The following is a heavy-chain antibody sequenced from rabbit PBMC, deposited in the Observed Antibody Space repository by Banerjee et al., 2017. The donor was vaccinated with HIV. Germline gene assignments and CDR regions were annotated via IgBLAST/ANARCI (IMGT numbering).Heavy chain of an antibody. D-gene: IGHD8-1*01. CDR1: GFDLSSYW. CDR2: IYAGSGQT. Sequence: QSLEESGGGLVQPEGSLTLTCTASGFDLSSYWMSWVRQAPGKGLEWIACIYAGSGQTHYANWAKGRFTISKTSSTTVTLQMTSLTAADTATYFCARSAGAGGGDYAYFNLWGQGTLVTVS. CDR3: ARSAGAGGGDYAYFNL. J-gene: IGHJ4*01. V-gene: IGHV1S40*01.